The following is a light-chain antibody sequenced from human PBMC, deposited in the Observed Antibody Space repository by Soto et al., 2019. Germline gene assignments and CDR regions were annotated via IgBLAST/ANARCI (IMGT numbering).Light chain of an antibody. Sequence: DIQMTQSPSSVSASVGDRVTITCRASQGVGSWLAWYQQIPGKAPKLLIYAASSLQSGVPSRFSCSGSGTEFTLTISSLQPEDFATYYCQQANSFPWTFGQGTKVEIK. J-gene: IGKJ1*01. CDR3: QQANSFPWT. CDR2: AAS. V-gene: IGKV1-12*01. CDR1: QGVGSW.